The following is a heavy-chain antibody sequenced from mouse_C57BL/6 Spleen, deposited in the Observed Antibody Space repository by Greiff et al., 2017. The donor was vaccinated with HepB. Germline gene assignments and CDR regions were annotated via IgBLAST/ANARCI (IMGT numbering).Heavy chain of an antibody. CDR2: IYPGSGNT. Sequence: VKLMESGPELVKPGASVKISCKASGYSFTSYYIHWVKQRPGQGLEWIGWIYPGSGNTKYNEKFKGKATLTADTSSSTAYMQLSSLTSEDSAVYYCARWANFYFDYWGQGTTLTVSS. D-gene: IGHD3-1*01. J-gene: IGHJ2*01. CDR1: GYSFTSYY. V-gene: IGHV1-66*01. CDR3: ARWANFYFDY.